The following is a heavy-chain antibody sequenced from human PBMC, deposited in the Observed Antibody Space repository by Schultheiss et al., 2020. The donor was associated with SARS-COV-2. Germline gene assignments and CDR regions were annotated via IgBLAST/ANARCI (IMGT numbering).Heavy chain of an antibody. V-gene: IGHV1-46*01. CDR2: INPSGGST. J-gene: IGHJ4*02. Sequence: ASVKVSCKASGYTFTSYAMHWVRQAPGQGLEWMGIINPSGGSTSYAQKFQGRVTITADKSTSTAYMELSSLRSEDTAVYYCASITAAADFDYWGQGTLVTVSS. CDR3: ASITAAADFDY. CDR1: GYTFTSYA. D-gene: IGHD6-13*01.